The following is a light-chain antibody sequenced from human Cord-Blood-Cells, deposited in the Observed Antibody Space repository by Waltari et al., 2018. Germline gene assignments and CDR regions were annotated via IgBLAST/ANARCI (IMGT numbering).Light chain of an antibody. CDR2: LGS. CDR3: MQALQTPLT. V-gene: IGKV2-28*01. J-gene: IGKJ4*01. CDR1: QSLLHSNGYNY. Sequence: DIVLTQSPLSLPVTPGEPASISCRSTQSLLHSNGYNYLDWYLQKPGQSPQLLIYLGSNRDSGGPDRFRGSGSGTDVTLKISRVEDEDVGVYYCMQALQTPLTFGGGTKVEIK.